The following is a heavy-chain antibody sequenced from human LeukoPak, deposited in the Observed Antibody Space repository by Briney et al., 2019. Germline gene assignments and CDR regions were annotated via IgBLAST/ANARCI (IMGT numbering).Heavy chain of an antibody. CDR1: GGSISSYY. Sequence: SETLSLTCTVSGGSISSYYWSWIRQPPGKGLEWIGYIYYSGSTNYNPSLKSRVTISVDTSTNQFSLKLSSVTAADTAVYYCARGIFGMVLNAFDLWGRGTMVTVSS. J-gene: IGHJ3*01. CDR2: IYYSGST. D-gene: IGHD3-3*01. CDR3: ARGIFGMVLNAFDL. V-gene: IGHV4-59*01.